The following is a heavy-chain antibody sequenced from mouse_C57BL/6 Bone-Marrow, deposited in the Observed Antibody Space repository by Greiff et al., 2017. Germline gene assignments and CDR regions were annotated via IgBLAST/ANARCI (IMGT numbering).Heavy chain of an antibody. CDR1: GFKIKNTY. CDR2: IDPASGNT. J-gene: IGHJ2*01. Sequence: EVQLQQSVAELVRPGASVKLSCTASGFKIKNTYMHWVKQRPEQGLEWIGRIDPASGNTKYAPKFQGKATITADTSSNTAYLQLSSLTSEDTAIYNWARHVYDYDWFPYYFDYWGQGTTLTVSS. V-gene: IGHV14-3*01. D-gene: IGHD2-4*01. CDR3: ARHVYDYDWFPYYFDY.